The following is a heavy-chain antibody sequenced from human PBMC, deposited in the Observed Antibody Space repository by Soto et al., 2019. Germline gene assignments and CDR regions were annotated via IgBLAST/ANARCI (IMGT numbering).Heavy chain of an antibody. CDR2: IYHSGST. Sequence: SETLSLTCAVSGSSISSSNWWSWVRQPPGKGLEWIGEIYHSGSTNYNPSLKSRVTISVDKSKNQFSLKLSSVTAADTAVYYCARSSNNWNDVYWFDPWGQGTLVTVSS. CDR1: GSSISSSNW. J-gene: IGHJ5*02. CDR3: ARSSNNWNDVYWFDP. D-gene: IGHD1-1*01. V-gene: IGHV4-4*02.